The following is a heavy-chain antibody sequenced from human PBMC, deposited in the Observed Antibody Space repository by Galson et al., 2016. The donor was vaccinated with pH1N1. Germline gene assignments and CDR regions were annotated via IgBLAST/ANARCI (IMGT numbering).Heavy chain of an antibody. CDR1: GGAFITHT. Sequence: SVKVSCKAPGGAFITHTISWVRQAPGQGLEWMGGISPFFGTPNYAQKIQGRVTITADQLTSTSYMELSSLRSEDTAVYYCASPAMVRGVVCYHFGMDIWGQGTTVTVSS. J-gene: IGHJ6*02. V-gene: IGHV1-69*13. D-gene: IGHD3-10*01. CDR2: ISPFFGTP. CDR3: ASPAMVRGVVCYHFGMDI.